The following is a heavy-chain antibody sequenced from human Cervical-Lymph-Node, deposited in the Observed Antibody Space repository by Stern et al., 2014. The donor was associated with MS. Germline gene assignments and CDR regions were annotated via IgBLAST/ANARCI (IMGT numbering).Heavy chain of an antibody. J-gene: IGHJ6*02. Sequence: EVHLVESGAEVKKPGESLKISCKVSGYRFTSQGIAWARQAPAQGLEWMGLISPSDSKTTYSPSFQGPVTISVDNSISTSYLQWNSRKASDTAIYYCGRRKDAYDYCGMDVWGQGTTVIVSS. CDR2: ISPSDSKT. V-gene: IGHV5-51*03. CDR1: GYRFTSQG. CDR3: GRRKDAYDYCGMDV.